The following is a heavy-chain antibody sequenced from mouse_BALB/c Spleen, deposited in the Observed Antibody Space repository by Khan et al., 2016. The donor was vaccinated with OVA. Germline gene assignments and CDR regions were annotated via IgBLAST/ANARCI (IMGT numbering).Heavy chain of an antibody. J-gene: IGHJ2*01. CDR3: ARSDGYFDY. V-gene: IGHV1S135*01. CDR2: IDPFNGGT. CDR1: GYSFTSYY. Sequence: EVQLQESGPELMKPGASVKISCKASGYSFTSYYMRWVKQSHGKSLEWIGYIDPFNGGTSYNQKFKGKATLTVDKSSSTAYMHLSSLTSEDSAVYYCARSDGYFDYWGQGTTLTVSS.